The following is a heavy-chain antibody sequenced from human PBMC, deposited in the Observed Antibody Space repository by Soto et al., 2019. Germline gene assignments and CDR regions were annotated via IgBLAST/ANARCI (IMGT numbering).Heavy chain of an antibody. CDR1: GGSISSSSYY. CDR2: IYYSGST. D-gene: IGHD2-15*01. J-gene: IGHJ2*01. V-gene: IGHV4-39*02. CDR3: ARPNAEYWSGGSCYDLYFDL. Sequence: QLQLQESGPGLVKPSETLSLTCTVSGGSISSSSYYWGWIRQPPGKGLEWLGSIYYSGSTSYNPSLKSRVTTSVDTSKNHLSLKLSSVTAADTAVYYCARPNAEYWSGGSCYDLYFDLWGRGTLGTVSS.